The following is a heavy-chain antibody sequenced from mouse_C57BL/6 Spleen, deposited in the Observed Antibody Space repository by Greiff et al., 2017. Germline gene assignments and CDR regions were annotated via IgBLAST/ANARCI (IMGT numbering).Heavy chain of an antibody. J-gene: IGHJ3*01. D-gene: IGHD1-1*01. CDR3: ARNGNYGSSSFAY. CDR2: IDPSDSYT. CDR1: GYTFTSYW. Sequence: VKQSCKASGYTFTSYWMHWVKQRPGQGLEWIGEIDPSDSYTTYNQKFKGKSTLTVDKSSSTAYMQLSSLTSEDSAVYYCARNGNYGSSSFAYWGQGTLVTVSA. V-gene: IGHV1-69*01.